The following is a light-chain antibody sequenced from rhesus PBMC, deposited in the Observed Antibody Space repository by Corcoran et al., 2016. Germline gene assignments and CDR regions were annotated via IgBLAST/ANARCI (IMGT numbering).Light chain of an antibody. CDR2: AAT. V-gene: IGKV1-33*02. J-gene: IGKJ1*01. CDR1: QGISSC. CDR3: QQHNSYPWK. Sequence: DIQMTQSPSSLSASVGDRFTITCQASQGISSCIAWYHQKPGKAPKLLIYAATSLRSGGPSRFSGSGSRTEVTLTSSSLQPEDFATYYCQQHNSYPWKFGQWTKVEIK.